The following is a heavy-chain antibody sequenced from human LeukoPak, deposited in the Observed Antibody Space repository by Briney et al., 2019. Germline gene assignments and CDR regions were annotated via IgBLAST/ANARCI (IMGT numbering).Heavy chain of an antibody. CDR2: ISGNGGST. Sequence: GGSLRLSCSASGFTFSIYAMHWVRAAPGKGLEYVSAISGNGGSTYYADSVKGRFTISRDNSKNTVYLQMSSLRAEDTAVYYCVRGRHDILTGYYDAFDIWGQGTVVTVSS. V-gene: IGHV3-64D*06. CDR1: GFTFSIYA. D-gene: IGHD3-9*01. CDR3: VRGRHDILTGYYDAFDI. J-gene: IGHJ3*02.